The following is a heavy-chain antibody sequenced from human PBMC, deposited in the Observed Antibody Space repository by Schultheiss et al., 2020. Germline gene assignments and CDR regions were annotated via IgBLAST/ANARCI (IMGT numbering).Heavy chain of an antibody. CDR3: ARVPRVLRFLEWLLNY. CDR1: GYTFTGYY. V-gene: IGHV1-2*04. J-gene: IGHJ4*02. CDR2: INPNSGGT. D-gene: IGHD3-3*01. Sequence: ASVKVSCKASGYTFTGYYMHWVRQAPGQGLEWMGRINPNSGGTNYAQKFQGWVTMTRDTSISTAYMELSRLRSDDTAVYYCARVPRVLRFLEWLLNYWGQGTLVTVSS.